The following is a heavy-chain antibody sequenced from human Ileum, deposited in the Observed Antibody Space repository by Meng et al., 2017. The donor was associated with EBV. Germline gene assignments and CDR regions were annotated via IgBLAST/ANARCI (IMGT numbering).Heavy chain of an antibody. CDR3: ARVEVGITSGDY. CDR2: ISAYNGNT. CDR1: GYTFTNYG. J-gene: IGHJ4*02. D-gene: IGHD1-26*01. Sequence: QAQLGQAGGEVKKPGASLKVSSKASGYTFTNYGITWVRQAPGQGLEWMGWISAYNGNTNYAQTLQGRVTMTTDTSTSTAYMELGSLRSDDTAVYYCARVEVGITSGDYWGQGTLVTVSS. V-gene: IGHV1-18*01.